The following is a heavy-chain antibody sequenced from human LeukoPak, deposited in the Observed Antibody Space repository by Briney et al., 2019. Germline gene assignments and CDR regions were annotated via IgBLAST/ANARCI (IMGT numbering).Heavy chain of an antibody. CDR3: ARVDYDILTGSKVLDY. J-gene: IGHJ4*02. Sequence: SETLSLTCTVSGGSISSYYWSWIRQPPGKGLEWIGYFYYSGSTNYNPSLKSRVTISVDTSKNQFSLKLSSVTAADTAVYYCARVDYDILTGSKVLDYWGQGTLVTVSS. CDR2: FYYSGST. V-gene: IGHV4-59*01. D-gene: IGHD3-9*01. CDR1: GGSISSYY.